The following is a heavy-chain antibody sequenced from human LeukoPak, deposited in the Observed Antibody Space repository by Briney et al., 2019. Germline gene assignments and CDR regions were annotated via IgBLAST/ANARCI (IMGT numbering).Heavy chain of an antibody. J-gene: IGHJ6*03. Sequence: PGGSLRLSCAASGFTFSSYGMHWVRQAPGKGLEWVAFIRYDGSNKYYADSVKGRFTISRDNSKNTLYLQMNSLRAEDTAVYYCAKDQRGGYYYYYMDVWGKGTTVTISS. V-gene: IGHV3-30*02. CDR3: AKDQRGGYYYYYMDV. CDR1: GFTFSSYG. CDR2: IRYDGSNK. D-gene: IGHD3-10*01.